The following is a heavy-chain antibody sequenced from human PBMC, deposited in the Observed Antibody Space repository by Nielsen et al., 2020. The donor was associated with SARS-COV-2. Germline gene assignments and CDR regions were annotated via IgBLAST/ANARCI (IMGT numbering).Heavy chain of an antibody. CDR3: ARDSPYYYDSSGYQAY. CDR2: ISSSSSTI. Sequence: GGSLRLSCAASGFTFSSYSMNWVRQAPGKGLEWVSYISSSSSTIYYADSVKGRFTISRDNAKNSLYLQMNSLRAEDTAVYYCARDSPYYYDSSGYQAYWGQGTLVTVSS. D-gene: IGHD3-22*01. V-gene: IGHV3-48*01. J-gene: IGHJ4*02. CDR1: GFTFSSYS.